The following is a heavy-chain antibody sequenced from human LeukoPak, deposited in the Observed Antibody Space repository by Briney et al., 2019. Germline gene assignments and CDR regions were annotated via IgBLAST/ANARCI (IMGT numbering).Heavy chain of an antibody. J-gene: IGHJ4*02. D-gene: IGHD6-19*01. CDR3: ARIWRWLALDY. Sequence: GGSLRLSCAASGFAFSTYAMHWVLQAPGKGLEYVSAITGNGGSTYYADSVKGRFTISRDNSKNTLYLQMGSLRTEDMAVYYCARIWRWLALDYWGQGTLVTVSS. CDR1: GFAFSTYA. CDR2: ITGNGGST. V-gene: IGHV3-64*02.